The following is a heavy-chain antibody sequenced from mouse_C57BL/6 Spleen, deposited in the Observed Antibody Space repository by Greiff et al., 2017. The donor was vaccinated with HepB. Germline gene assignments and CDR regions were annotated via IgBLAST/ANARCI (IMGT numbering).Heavy chain of an antibody. Sequence: DVKLQESGAELVRPGASVKLSCTASGFNIKDYYMHWVKQRPEQGLEWIGRIDPEDGDTEYAPKFQGKATMTADTSSNTAYLQLSSLTSEDTAVYYCTKGITTARVAYWGQGTLVTVSA. CDR3: TKGITTARVAY. CDR1: GFNIKDYY. CDR2: IDPEDGDT. J-gene: IGHJ3*01. D-gene: IGHD1-2*01. V-gene: IGHV14-1*01.